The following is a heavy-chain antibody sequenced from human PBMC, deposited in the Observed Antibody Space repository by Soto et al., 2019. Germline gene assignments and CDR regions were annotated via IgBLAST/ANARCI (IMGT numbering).Heavy chain of an antibody. CDR2: INPNRGNI. V-gene: IGHV1-8*01. D-gene: IGHD3-10*01. J-gene: IGHJ4*02. CDR3: ARGRASGSYYLLDY. Sequence: ASVKVSCKASGDTFTTYDINWVRQATGHGLEWMGWINPNRGNIGYAQRFQGRVTMTRDTATRTAYMEVSSLRSDDTAVYYCARGRASGSYYLLDYWGQGTLVTVS. CDR1: GDTFTTYD.